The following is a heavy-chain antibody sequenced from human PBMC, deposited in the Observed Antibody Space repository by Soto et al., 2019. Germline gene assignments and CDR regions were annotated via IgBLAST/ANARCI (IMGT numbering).Heavy chain of an antibody. J-gene: IGHJ5*02. V-gene: IGHV4-34*01. D-gene: IGHD6-19*01. Sequence: PSETLSLTCAVYGGSFSGYYWSWIRQPPGKGLEWIGEINHSGSTNYNPSLKSRVTISVDTSKNQFSLKLSSVTAADTAVYYCARDFLLNGWFPGGNWFDPWGQGTLVNVFS. CDR1: GGSFSGYY. CDR2: INHSGST. CDR3: ARDFLLNGWFPGGNWFDP.